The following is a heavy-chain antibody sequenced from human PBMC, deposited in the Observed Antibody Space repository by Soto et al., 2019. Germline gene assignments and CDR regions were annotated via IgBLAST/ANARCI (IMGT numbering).Heavy chain of an antibody. CDR1: GFTFSDHY. J-gene: IGHJ5*02. Sequence: QVPLVESGGGLVKPGGSLRLSCAASGFTFSDHYMNRLRQAPGQGLAWVSYISSSSTTIQYADSVKGRFTISRANGKXXXXXXXXXXXXXXXXXXXXXXXXXXXWHDAWGQGTLVTVSS. CDR2: ISSSSTTI. CDR3: XXXXXXXWHDA. V-gene: IGHV3-11*01.